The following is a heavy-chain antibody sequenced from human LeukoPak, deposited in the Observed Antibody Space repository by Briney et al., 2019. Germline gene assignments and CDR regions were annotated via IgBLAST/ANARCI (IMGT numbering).Heavy chain of an antibody. CDR2: ISGYNGHT. CDR3: ARDYGRITANYYGLDI. D-gene: IGHD6-13*01. J-gene: IGHJ6*02. Sequence: ASVKVSFKASGYTFTSYGISWVGQATGQGLDGMGWISGYNGHTNYPKKFQGRVTMTTDPSTSTAYMELRWLRSDDTAVYYCARDYGRITANYYGLDIWGQGTTVTVSS. V-gene: IGHV1-18*01. CDR1: GYTFTSYG.